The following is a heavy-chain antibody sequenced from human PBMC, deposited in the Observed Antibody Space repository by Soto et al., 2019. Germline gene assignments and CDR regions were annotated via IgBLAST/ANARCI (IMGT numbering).Heavy chain of an antibody. Sequence: SNIYIVRISKTPGRGLEWVSVIYRSGRTDYADSVKGRFTISRDNSRNTLYLQMNGLRVEDTAVYYCARSCQYCSAGTCSPCAFAIWGQGTMVTVS. CDR3: ARSCQYCSAGTCSPCAFAI. CDR2: IYRSGRT. CDR1: SNIY. D-gene: IGHD2-15*01. J-gene: IGHJ3*02. V-gene: IGHV3-53*05.